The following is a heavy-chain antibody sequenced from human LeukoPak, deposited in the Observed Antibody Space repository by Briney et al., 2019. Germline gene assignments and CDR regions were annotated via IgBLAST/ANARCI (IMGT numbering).Heavy chain of an antibody. D-gene: IGHD4/OR15-4a*01. CDR3: ARGRTMDGSTPPFEI. CDR2: IDPNTGDT. Sequence: ASVKVSCKASGYTFTNYYMHWVRQVPGQGLEWMGWIDPNTGDTNYSQNIQGRATMTRDTSINTAYMEFTSLGSDDTAVYYCARGRTMDGSTPPFEIGGQGTMVTVSS. J-gene: IGHJ3*02. V-gene: IGHV1-2*02. CDR1: GYTFTNYY.